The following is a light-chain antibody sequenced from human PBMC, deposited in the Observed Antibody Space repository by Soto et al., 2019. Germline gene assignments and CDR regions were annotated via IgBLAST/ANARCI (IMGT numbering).Light chain of an antibody. V-gene: IGLV2-8*01. CDR1: SSDVGGYNY. CDR2: EVS. Sequence: QSALTQPPSASGSPGQSVTISCTGTSSDVGGYNYVSWYQQHPGKAPKLMIYEVSKRPSGVPDRFSGSKPGNTASLTVSGLQAEDEADYYCSSYAGSNPVVFGGGTQLTVL. CDR3: SSYAGSNPVV. J-gene: IGLJ2*01.